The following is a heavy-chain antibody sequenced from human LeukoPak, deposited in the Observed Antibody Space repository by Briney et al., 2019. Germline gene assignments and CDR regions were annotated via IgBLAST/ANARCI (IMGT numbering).Heavy chain of an antibody. J-gene: IGHJ6*03. Sequence: SETLSLTCTVSGGSISSYYWSWIRQPPGKGLEWIGYIYYSGTTNYNPSLKSRVTISVDTSKNQFSLKLSSVTAADTAVYYCARRGYDILTGYYTHYYYYMDVWGKGTTVTISS. CDR3: ARRGYDILTGYYTHYYYYMDV. CDR2: IYYSGTT. D-gene: IGHD3-9*01. V-gene: IGHV4-59*12. CDR1: GGSISSYY.